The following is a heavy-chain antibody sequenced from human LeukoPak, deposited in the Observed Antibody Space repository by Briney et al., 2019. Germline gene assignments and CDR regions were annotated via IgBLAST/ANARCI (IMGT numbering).Heavy chain of an antibody. Sequence: GGSLRLSCAASGFTFASYGMSWVRQAPGKGLERVSLITHNADRTSSADSAGGRYTLSRDTPRRTLFLQIHSLRAEDTTVYDCAKKPATIKFPFDIWGRGTLATVS. V-gene: IGHV3-23*01. CDR3: AKKPATIKFPFDI. CDR1: GFTFASYG. D-gene: IGHD5-24*01. CDR2: ITHNADRT. J-gene: IGHJ4*02.